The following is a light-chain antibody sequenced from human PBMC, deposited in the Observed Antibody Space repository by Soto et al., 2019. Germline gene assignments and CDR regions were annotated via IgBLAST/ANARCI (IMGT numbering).Light chain of an antibody. J-gene: IGLJ1*01. CDR2: TNN. Sequence: QSVLTQPPSASGTPGQRIIISCSGSTSNIESHSVNWFQQVPGTAPRLLIITNNQRPSGVPDRFSGSKSGASASLAISGLQSEDEATYYCATWDDSRKGVFGTGTKLTVL. CDR1: TSNIESHS. V-gene: IGLV1-44*01. CDR3: ATWDDSRKGV.